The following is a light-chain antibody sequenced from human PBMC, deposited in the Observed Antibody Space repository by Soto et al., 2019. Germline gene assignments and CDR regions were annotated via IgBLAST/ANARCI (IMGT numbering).Light chain of an antibody. CDR1: QSVSSN. CDR3: QQHNNWPWT. CDR2: GAS. Sequence: DIVMTQSPATLSVSPGEGATLSCRASQSVSSNLAWYQQKPGQAPRLLIYGASTRATGVPSRFSGSGSGTEFTLTISSLQSEDSAVYYCQQHNNWPWTFGQGTKVEIK. J-gene: IGKJ1*01. V-gene: IGKV3-15*01.